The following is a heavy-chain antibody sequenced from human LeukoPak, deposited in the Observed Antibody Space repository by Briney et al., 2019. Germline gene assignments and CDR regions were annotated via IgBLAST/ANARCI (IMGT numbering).Heavy chain of an antibody. CDR2: ISPSGDIT. CDR3: AKDDAWLRFGE. CDR1: GFTFSNHG. D-gene: IGHD3-10*01. J-gene: IGHJ4*02. V-gene: IGHV3-23*01. Sequence: GGSLRLSCAASGFTFSNHGMNWVRQAPGKGLEWVSGISPSGDITYYADSVKGRFTISRDNSKNTLHLEVISLTAEDTAVYYCAKDDAWLRFGEWSQGTLVTVSS.